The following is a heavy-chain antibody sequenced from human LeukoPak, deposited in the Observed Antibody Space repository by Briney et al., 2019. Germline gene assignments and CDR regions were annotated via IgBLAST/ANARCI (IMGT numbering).Heavy chain of an antibody. V-gene: IGHV1-69*04. CDR3: ASASGDGYDPYYFDY. CDR2: IIPIFGIA. D-gene: IGHD5-24*01. Sequence: ASVKVSCKASGGTFSSYAISWVRQAPGQGLKWMGRIIPIFGIANYAQKFQGRVTITADKSTSTAYMELSSLRSEDTAVYCCASASGDGYDPYYFDYWGQGTLVTVSS. J-gene: IGHJ4*02. CDR1: GGTFSSYA.